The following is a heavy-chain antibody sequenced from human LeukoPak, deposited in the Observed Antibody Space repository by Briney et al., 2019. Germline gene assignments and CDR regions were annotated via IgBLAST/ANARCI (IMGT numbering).Heavy chain of an antibody. V-gene: IGHV3-23*01. Sequence: GSLRLSCAASGITVNNYGMTWVRPAPGKGLAWVSAFSATHGSAQYADSVRGRFSISRDNSKNSLYLQMNSLGDEDTAVYFCAKARVAAAGTGAFDVWGQGTTVTLSS. CDR3: AKARVAAAGTGAFDV. J-gene: IGHJ3*01. D-gene: IGHD6-13*01. CDR1: GITVNNYG. CDR2: FSATHGSA.